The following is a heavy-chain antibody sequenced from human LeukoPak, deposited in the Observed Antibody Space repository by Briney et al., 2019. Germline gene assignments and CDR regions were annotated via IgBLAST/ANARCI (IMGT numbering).Heavy chain of an antibody. CDR3: AKGGTYYDFWRRVESPFVY. D-gene: IGHD3-3*01. Sequence: PGGSLRLSCAASGFTLSSYGMHWVRQAPGKGLEWVAFIRYDGSNKYYADSVKGRFTISRDNSKNTLYLQMNSLRAEDTAVYYCAKGGTYYDFWRRVESPFVYWGQGTLVTVSS. V-gene: IGHV3-30*02. J-gene: IGHJ4*02. CDR2: IRYDGSNK. CDR1: GFTLSSYG.